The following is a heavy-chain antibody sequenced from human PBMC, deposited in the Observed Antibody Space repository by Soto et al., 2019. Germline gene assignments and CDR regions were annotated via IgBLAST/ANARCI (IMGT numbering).Heavy chain of an antibody. J-gene: IGHJ6*02. CDR2: INHSGST. Sequence: PSETLSLTCAVYGGSFSGYYWSWIRQPPGKGLEWIGEINHSGSTNYNPSLKSRVTISVDTSKNQFSLKLSSVTAADTAVYYCAREMGYCSGGSCYLGYYYYGMDVWGQGTTVTV. CDR1: GGSFSGYY. V-gene: IGHV4-34*01. D-gene: IGHD2-15*01. CDR3: AREMGYCSGGSCYLGYYYYGMDV.